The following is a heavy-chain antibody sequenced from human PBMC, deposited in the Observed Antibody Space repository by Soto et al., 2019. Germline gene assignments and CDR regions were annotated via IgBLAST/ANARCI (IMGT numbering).Heavy chain of an antibody. Sequence: QVQLVQSGAEVKRPGASVTVSCRSSGDTFNDYYIHWVRQAPGKGLEWVGWINPNGGVTKYAQKFQGWVSMTRDTSIRTVDMQLSRLRSDDTAGYYCARESGVATATLAYYYFYVDVWGTGTTITVTS. D-gene: IGHD5-12*01. CDR3: ARESGVATATLAYYYFYVDV. V-gene: IGHV1-2*04. J-gene: IGHJ6*03. CDR2: INPNGGVT. CDR1: GDTFNDYY.